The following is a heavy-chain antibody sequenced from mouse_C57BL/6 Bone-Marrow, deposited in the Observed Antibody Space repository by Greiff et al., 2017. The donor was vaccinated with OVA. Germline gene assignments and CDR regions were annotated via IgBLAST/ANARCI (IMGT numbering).Heavy chain of an antibody. Sequence: QVQLQQSGPGLVQPSQSLSITCTVSGFSLTSYGVHWVRQSPGKGLEWLGVIWRGGSTDYNAAFMSRLSITKDNSKSQVFFKMNSLQADDTAIYYCAITNYSHYYAMDYWGQGTSVTVSS. CDR2: IWRGGST. CDR3: AITNYSHYYAMDY. CDR1: GFSLTSYG. V-gene: IGHV2-5*01. J-gene: IGHJ4*01. D-gene: IGHD2-12*01.